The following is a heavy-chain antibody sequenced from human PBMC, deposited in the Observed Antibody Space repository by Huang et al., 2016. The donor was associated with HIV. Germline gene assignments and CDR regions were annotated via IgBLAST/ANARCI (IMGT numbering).Heavy chain of an antibody. Sequence: EVQLVQSGAEVKKPGESLKISCKGSGYRFRSNWVGWVRQMPGKGLEWMRIIYPGGSYTRYSPSFQGQVTISADKSINTAYLQWSSLKASDTAMYYCARLIGSPSFYYGLDVWGQGTTVTVSS. CDR2: IYPGGSYT. V-gene: IGHV5-51*01. CDR1: GYRFRSNW. D-gene: IGHD3-10*01. J-gene: IGHJ6*02. CDR3: ARLIGSPSFYYGLDV.